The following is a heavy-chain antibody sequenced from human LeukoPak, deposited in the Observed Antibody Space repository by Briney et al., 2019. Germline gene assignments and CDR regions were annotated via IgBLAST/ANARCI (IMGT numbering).Heavy chain of an antibody. CDR3: AKAVGSCSGVSCCASQDY. Sequence: GGSLRLSCAASGFTFTSYAMSWVRQAPGKGLEWVSAISGRGSSTYYADSVRGRFTISRDNSNNTLYLQMSSLRAEDTAIYYCAKAVGSCSGVSCCASQDYWGQGTLVTVSS. V-gene: IGHV3-23*01. CDR1: GFTFTSYA. D-gene: IGHD2-15*01. J-gene: IGHJ4*02. CDR2: ISGRGSST.